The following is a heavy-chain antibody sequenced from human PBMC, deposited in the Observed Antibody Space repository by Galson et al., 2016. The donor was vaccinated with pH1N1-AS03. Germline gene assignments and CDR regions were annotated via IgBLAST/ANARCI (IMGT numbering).Heavy chain of an antibody. J-gene: IGHJ3*02. CDR1: GYTFTSYG. CDR2: ISTYNGNT. CDR3: ARDRGDTRDLPRLDI. D-gene: IGHD3-16*01. V-gene: IGHV1-18*04. Sequence: SVKVSCKASGYTFTSYGFTWVRQAPGQGLEWMGWISTYNGNTNYAQKLQGRVTITADESTSTTYMDLRNLIPDDTDVYYCARDRGDTRDLPRLDIWGQGTIVTVSS.